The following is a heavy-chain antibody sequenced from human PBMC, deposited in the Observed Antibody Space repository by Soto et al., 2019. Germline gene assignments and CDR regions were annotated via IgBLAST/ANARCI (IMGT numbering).Heavy chain of an antibody. Sequence: SVKVSCKASGFTFTSSAVQWVRQARGQRLEWIGWIVVGSGNTNYAQKFQERVTITRDMSTSTAYMGLSSLRSEDTAVYYCAAVPQYYYDSSGRDAFDIWGQGTMVTVSS. CDR2: IVVGSGNT. D-gene: IGHD3-22*01. CDR3: AAVPQYYYDSSGRDAFDI. V-gene: IGHV1-58*01. J-gene: IGHJ3*02. CDR1: GFTFTSSA.